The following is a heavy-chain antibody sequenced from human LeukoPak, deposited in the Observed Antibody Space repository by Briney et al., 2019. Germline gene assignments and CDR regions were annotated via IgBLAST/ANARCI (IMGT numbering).Heavy chain of an antibody. CDR1: GFTFSDYY. D-gene: IGHD3-22*01. CDR2: ISSSGSTI. Sequence: PGGSLRLSCAASGFTFSDYYMSWIRQAPGKGLAWVSYISSSGSTIYYADSVKGRFTISRDNAKNSLYLQMNSLRAEDTAVYYCARTITENMIVVVKALPLTFDYWGQGTLVTVSS. J-gene: IGHJ4*02. V-gene: IGHV3-11*01. CDR3: ARTITENMIVVVKALPLTFDY.